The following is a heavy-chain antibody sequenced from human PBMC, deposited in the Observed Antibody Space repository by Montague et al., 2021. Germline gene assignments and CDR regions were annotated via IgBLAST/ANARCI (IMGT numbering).Heavy chain of an antibody. Sequence: SETLSLTCTVSGYSISSGYYWGWIRQPPGKGLEWIGSIFHSGSTYYNPSLKSRGTISVDTSKNQFSLKLTSATAADTALYYCARDREAAPFDYWGQGTLVTVSS. D-gene: IGHD2-15*01. CDR1: GYSISSGYY. V-gene: IGHV4-38-2*02. J-gene: IGHJ4*02. CDR3: ARDREAAPFDY. CDR2: IFHSGST.